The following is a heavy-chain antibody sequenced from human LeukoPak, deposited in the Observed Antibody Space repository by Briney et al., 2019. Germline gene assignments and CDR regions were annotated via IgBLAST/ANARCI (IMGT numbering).Heavy chain of an antibody. CDR3: ARGYSGSYVNPFDY. CDR2: ISSSSSYI. V-gene: IGHV3-21*01. Sequence: GGSLKLSSAGSGCTYRSYNMNWVRQALGKGLEWVSSISSSSSYIYYAGSVKGRFTISRDNAKNSLYLQMNSLRAEDTAVYYCARGYSGSYVNPFDYWGQGTRVNVSS. D-gene: IGHD1-26*01. J-gene: IGHJ4*02. CDR1: GCTYRSYN.